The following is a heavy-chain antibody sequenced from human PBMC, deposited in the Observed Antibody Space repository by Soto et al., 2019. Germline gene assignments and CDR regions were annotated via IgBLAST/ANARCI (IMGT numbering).Heavy chain of an antibody. CDR2: IWYDGSNK. J-gene: IGHJ4*02. CDR3: ARAWLRKVEY. V-gene: IGHV3-33*01. CDR1: GFTFSSYG. D-gene: IGHD2-2*01. Sequence: QVQLVESGGGVVQPGRSLRLSCAASGFTFSSYGMHWVRQAPGKGLEWVAVIWYDGSNKYYADSVKGRFTISRDNSKNTLYLQMNSLRAEDTAVYYCARAWLRKVEYWGQGTLVTVSS.